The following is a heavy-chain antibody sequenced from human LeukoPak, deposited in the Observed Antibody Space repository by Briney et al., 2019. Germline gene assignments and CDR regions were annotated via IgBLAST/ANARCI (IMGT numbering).Heavy chain of an antibody. Sequence: ASVTVSCMASGYTFTSYDINWVRQATGQGLEWMGWMNPNSGNTGYAQKFQGRVTMTRNTSISTAYMELSSLRSEDTAVYYCAIDRPYCSGGSCYRNDAFDIWGQGTMVTVSS. D-gene: IGHD2-15*01. CDR1: GYTFTSYD. V-gene: IGHV1-8*01. J-gene: IGHJ3*02. CDR3: AIDRPYCSGGSCYRNDAFDI. CDR2: MNPNSGNT.